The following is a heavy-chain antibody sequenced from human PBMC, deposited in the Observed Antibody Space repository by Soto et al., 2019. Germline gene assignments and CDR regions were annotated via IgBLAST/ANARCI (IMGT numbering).Heavy chain of an antibody. D-gene: IGHD1-26*01. CDR2: IYYIGST. CDR3: VRLIGNSWLDF. CDR1: GGSISSGGYY. V-gene: IGHV4-31*03. J-gene: IGHJ5*01. Sequence: PSETLSLTCTVSGGSISSGGYYWNWIRQHPGKGLEWIGYIYYIGSTYYNPSLKSRVTISLDTSKNQFSLKLNSVIPDDTAVYYCVRLIGNSWLDFWGQGTLVTVST.